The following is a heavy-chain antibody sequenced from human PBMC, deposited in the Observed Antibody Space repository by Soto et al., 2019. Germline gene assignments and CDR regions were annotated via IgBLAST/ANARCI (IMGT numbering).Heavy chain of an antibody. J-gene: IGHJ6*02. D-gene: IGHD3-22*01. CDR3: ARDVMIVKPDYYYYGMDV. V-gene: IGHV1-46*01. Sequence: ASVKVSCKASGYTFTSYYMHWVRQAPGQGLEWMGIINPSGGSTSYAQKFQGRVTMTRDTSTSTVYMELSSLRSEDTAVYYCARDVMIVKPDYYYYGMDVWGQGTTVTVSS. CDR1: GYTFTSYY. CDR2: INPSGGST.